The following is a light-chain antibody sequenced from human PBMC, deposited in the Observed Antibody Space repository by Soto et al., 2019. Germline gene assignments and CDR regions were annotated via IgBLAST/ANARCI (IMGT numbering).Light chain of an antibody. CDR1: QTISYTTINKTY. Sequence: DIVMTQSPDSLAVSLGERATISCTSSQTISYTTINKTYLAWYQQRPGQPPKLLIYWASIRGSGGPDRLSGSGFGTDFTLTISSLQTEDVAVYYCQQYFSYPLTFGGGTKVDIK. CDR2: WAS. V-gene: IGKV4-1*01. CDR3: QQYFSYPLT. J-gene: IGKJ4*01.